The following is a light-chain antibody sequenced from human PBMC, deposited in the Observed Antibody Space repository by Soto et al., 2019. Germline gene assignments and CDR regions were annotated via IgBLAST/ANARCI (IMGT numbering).Light chain of an antibody. CDR3: LSHTTRRIYV. Sequence: QSALTQPPSASGSPGQSVTISCTGTSSDIGGYNYVSWYQQHPGKAPKLMIYDVNKRPSGVPDRFSGSKSGNTASLTVSGLQSEDEADYYCLSHTTRRIYVFGPGTKLTVL. J-gene: IGLJ1*01. CDR1: SSDIGGYNY. V-gene: IGLV2-8*01. CDR2: DVN.